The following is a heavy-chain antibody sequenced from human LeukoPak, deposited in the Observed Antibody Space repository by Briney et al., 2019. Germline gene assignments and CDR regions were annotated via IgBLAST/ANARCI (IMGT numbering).Heavy chain of an antibody. Sequence: RWGVLRLSCAASGFTFSSYAMSWVRQAPGKGLEWVSAISGSGGSTYYADSVKGRFTISRDNSKNTLYLQMNSLRAEDTAVYYCATAIVRWAFDYWGQGTLVTVSS. V-gene: IGHV3-23*01. CDR2: ISGSGGST. CDR3: ATAIVRWAFDY. D-gene: IGHD3-22*01. CDR1: GFTFSSYA. J-gene: IGHJ4*02.